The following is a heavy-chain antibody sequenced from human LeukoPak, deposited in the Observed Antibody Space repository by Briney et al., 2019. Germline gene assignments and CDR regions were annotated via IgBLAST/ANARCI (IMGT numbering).Heavy chain of an antibody. V-gene: IGHV3-21*01. D-gene: IGHD5-12*01. CDR2: ISSSSSYI. J-gene: IGHJ5*02. CDR3: ARGSNSGYDLNWFDP. CDR1: WFTLHIYS. Sequence: PGGSLRLSCAASWFTLHIYSMNWVRQAPGKGLEWVSSISSSSSYIYYADSVKGRFTISRDNAKNSLYLQMNSLRAEDTAVYYCARGSNSGYDLNWFDPWGQGTLVTVSS.